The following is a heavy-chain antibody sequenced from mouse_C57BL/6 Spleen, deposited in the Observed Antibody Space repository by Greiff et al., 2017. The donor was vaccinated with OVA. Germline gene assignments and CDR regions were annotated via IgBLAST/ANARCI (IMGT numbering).Heavy chain of an antibody. CDR1: GYTFTSYW. CDR3: AREGQLRLRRDYYALDY. J-gene: IGHJ4*01. D-gene: IGHD3-2*02. Sequence: QVQLQQPGAELVKPGASVKLSCKASGYTFTSYWMHWVKQRPGQGLEWIGMIHPNSGSTNYNEKFKSKATLTVDKSSSTAYMQLSSLTSEDSAVYYCAREGQLRLRRDYYALDYWGQGTSVTVSS. V-gene: IGHV1-64*01. CDR2: IHPNSGST.